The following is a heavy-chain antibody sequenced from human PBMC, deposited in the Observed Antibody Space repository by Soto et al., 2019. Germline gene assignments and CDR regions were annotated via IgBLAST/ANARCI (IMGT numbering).Heavy chain of an antibody. Sequence: SGPTLVNPTQTLTLTCTFSGFSLSTSGVGVGWIRQPPGKALEWLALIYWDDDKRYSPSLKSRLTITKDTSKNQVVLTMTNMDPVHTATYYCAKRYYYGSAFDYWGQGTLVTVSS. CDR1: GFSLSTSGVG. CDR2: IYWDDDK. D-gene: IGHD3-10*01. J-gene: IGHJ4*02. V-gene: IGHV2-5*02. CDR3: AKRYYYGSAFDY.